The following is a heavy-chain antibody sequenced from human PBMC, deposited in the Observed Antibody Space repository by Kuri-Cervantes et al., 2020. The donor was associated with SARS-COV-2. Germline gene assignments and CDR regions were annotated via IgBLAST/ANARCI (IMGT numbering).Heavy chain of an antibody. CDR3: PIWNTGLNQIDY. D-gene: IGHD1/OR15-1a*01. CDR2: ISYDGSNK. Sequence: GGSQRLSCAASGFTFSSYGMHWVRQAPGKGLEWVAVISYDGSNKYYADSVKGRFTISRDNAKNSLYLQMNSLRAEDTAVYYCPIWNTGLNQIDYWGQGTLVTVSS. CDR1: GFTFSSYG. V-gene: IGHV3-30*12. J-gene: IGHJ4*02.